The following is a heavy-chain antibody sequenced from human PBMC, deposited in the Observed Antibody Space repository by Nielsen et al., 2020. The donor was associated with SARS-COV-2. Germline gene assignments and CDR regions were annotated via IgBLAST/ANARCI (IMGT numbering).Heavy chain of an antibody. D-gene: IGHD4/OR15-4a*01. Sequence: GRSLRLSCAASGFTFSAYGMHWVRQAPGKGLEWVAVISYDGSNQNYADSVKGRFTISRDNSKNTVYLQMNSLRAEDTAVYYCAKDRAGATYARFDFWGQGTLVTVSS. CDR3: AKDRAGATYARFDF. CDR1: GFTFSAYG. V-gene: IGHV3-30*18. CDR2: ISYDGSNQ. J-gene: IGHJ4*02.